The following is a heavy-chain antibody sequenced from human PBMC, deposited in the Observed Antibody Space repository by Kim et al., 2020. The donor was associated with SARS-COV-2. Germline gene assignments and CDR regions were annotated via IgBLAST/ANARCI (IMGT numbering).Heavy chain of an antibody. V-gene: IGHV4-59*01. CDR3: ARINSGSYSTRFDV. Sequence: SETLSLTCTVSGGSITTNYWSWIRQPPGNGLEWIGCIYYSGSTYYAPSLKSRVTISVDTPKNQFSLKLTSVTAADTAVYYCARINSGSYSTRFDVWGEG. D-gene: IGHD1-26*01. CDR1: GGSITTNY. J-gene: IGHJ4*02. CDR2: IYYSGST.